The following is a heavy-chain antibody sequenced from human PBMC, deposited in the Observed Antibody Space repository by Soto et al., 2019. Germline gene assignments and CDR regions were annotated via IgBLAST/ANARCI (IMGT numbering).Heavy chain of an antibody. CDR2: IYHSGST. V-gene: IGHV4-30-2*01. CDR3: TRGPSGDKVDY. J-gene: IGHJ4*02. D-gene: IGHD7-27*01. Sequence: SETLSLTCAVSGGSISSGGYSWSWIRQPPGKGLEWIGYIYHSGSTYYNPSLKSRVTISVDRSKNQFSLMLTSVSATDTAVYYCTRGPSGDKVDYWSPGTLVTVSS. CDR1: GGSISSGGYS.